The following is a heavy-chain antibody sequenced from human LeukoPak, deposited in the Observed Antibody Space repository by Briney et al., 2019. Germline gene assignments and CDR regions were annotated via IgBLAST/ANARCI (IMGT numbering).Heavy chain of an antibody. V-gene: IGHV1-46*01. D-gene: IGHD4-17*01. CDR1: GYTFTSYY. J-gene: IGHJ6*03. Sequence: ASVKVSCKASGYTFTSYYMHWVRQAPGQGLEWMGIINPSGGSTSYAQKFEGRVTMTRDMSTSTVYMELSSLRSEDKAVDYCARDSGAGLRIPVKYYYHYMDVWGKGNTVTVSS. CDR3: ARDSGAGLRIPVKYYYHYMDV. CDR2: INPSGGST.